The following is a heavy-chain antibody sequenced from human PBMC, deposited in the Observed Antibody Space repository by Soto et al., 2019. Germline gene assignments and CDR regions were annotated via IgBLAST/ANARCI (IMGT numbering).Heavy chain of an antibody. D-gene: IGHD3-9*01. J-gene: IGHJ6*02. CDR3: ARDEAYYDILTGQVPYYYYGMDV. CDR1: GYTFTSYY. Sequence: ASVKVSCKASGYTFTSYYMHWVRQAPGQGLEWMGMINPSGGSTSYAQKFQGRVTMTRDTSTSTVYMELSSLRSEDTAVYYCARDEAYYDILTGQVPYYYYGMDVWGQGTTVTVSS. CDR2: INPSGGST. V-gene: IGHV1-46*01.